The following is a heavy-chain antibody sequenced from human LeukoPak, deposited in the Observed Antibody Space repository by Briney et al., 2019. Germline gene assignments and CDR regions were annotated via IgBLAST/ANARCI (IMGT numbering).Heavy chain of an antibody. CDR2: ISSSANVL. CDR1: GFTFSLHS. Sequence: AGGSLRLSCAASGFTFSLHSMNWVRQAPGKGLEWVSYISSSANVLHYTDSVKGRFTVSRDNSRNTLYLQMNSLRVEDTAVYFCAKELIIQPTGTVAFDIWGQGTMVTVSS. J-gene: IGHJ3*02. CDR3: AKELIIQPTGTVAFDI. D-gene: IGHD1-1*01. V-gene: IGHV3-48*01.